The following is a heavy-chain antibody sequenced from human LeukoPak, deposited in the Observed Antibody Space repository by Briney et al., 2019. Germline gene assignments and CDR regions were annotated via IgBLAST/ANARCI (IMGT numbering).Heavy chain of an antibody. J-gene: IGHJ4*02. D-gene: IGHD2/OR15-2a*01. CDR2: IYHSGST. Sequence: SETLSLTCAVSGYSISSGYYWGWIRQPPGKGLEWIGSIYHSGSTYYNPSLESRVTISVDTSKNHFSLMLNSMSAADTAVYYCARHAPHENGNKRGFEYWGQGTLVTVSS. CDR3: ARHAPHENGNKRGFEY. V-gene: IGHV4-38-2*01. CDR1: GYSISSGYY.